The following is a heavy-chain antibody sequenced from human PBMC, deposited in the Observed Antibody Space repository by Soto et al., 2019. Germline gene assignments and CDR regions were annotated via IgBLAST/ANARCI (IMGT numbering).Heavy chain of an antibody. Sequence: SETLSLTCTVSGGSISNYYWSWIRQPAGKGLEWIGRIYTGGSTNYNPSLKSRVTMSTDTSKNQFSLRLTSVTAADTAVYYCARASVGPPGGGSWIMPFDYWGQGAMVTVYS. CDR3: ARASVGPPGGGSWIMPFDY. CDR2: IYTGGST. V-gene: IGHV4-4*07. CDR1: GGSISNYY. D-gene: IGHD2-15*01. J-gene: IGHJ4*02.